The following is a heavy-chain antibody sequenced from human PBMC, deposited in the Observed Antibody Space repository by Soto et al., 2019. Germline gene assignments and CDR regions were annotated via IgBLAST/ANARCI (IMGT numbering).Heavy chain of an antibody. Sequence: QVQLVQSGAEVKKPGASVRVSCQTSGYTFTNYDINWVRQAAGQGLEWMGWMSPNSGNTGYAQIFQGRVSMTRDTSISTAYMELSSLGSEDTAVYYCVTWARSGWDTVFYWGQGTLVTVSS. V-gene: IGHV1-8*01. CDR3: VTWARSGWDTVFY. J-gene: IGHJ4*02. CDR2: MSPNSGNT. D-gene: IGHD6-19*01. CDR1: GYTFTNYD.